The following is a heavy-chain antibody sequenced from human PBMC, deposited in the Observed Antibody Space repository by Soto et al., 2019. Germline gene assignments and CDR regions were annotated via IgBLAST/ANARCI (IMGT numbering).Heavy chain of an antibody. CDR1: GFTFSSYA. D-gene: IGHD3-16*01. CDR2: ISGNGGST. Sequence: EVQLLESGGGLVQPGGSLRLSCAASGFTFSSYAMNWVRQTPGKGLEWVSGISGNGGSTYYADSVKARFTISRDNSKNTWTLKVNSLRAKNTPENFWAKGGGESAGSHDSWGQGTLVTVSS. J-gene: IGHJ4*02. V-gene: IGHV3-23*01. CDR3: AKGGGESAGSHDS.